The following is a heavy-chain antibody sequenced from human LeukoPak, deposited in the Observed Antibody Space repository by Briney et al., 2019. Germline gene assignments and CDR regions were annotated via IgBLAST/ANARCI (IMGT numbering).Heavy chain of an antibody. Sequence: ASVKVSCKASGYTFTSYGISWVRQAPGQGLEWMGWISAYNGNTNYAQKLQGGVTMTTDTSTSTAYMELRSLRSDDTAVYYCARVPPLYSGSYRDLDYWGQGTLVTVSS. D-gene: IGHD1-26*01. J-gene: IGHJ4*02. CDR2: ISAYNGNT. V-gene: IGHV1-18*01. CDR1: GYTFTSYG. CDR3: ARVPPLYSGSYRDLDY.